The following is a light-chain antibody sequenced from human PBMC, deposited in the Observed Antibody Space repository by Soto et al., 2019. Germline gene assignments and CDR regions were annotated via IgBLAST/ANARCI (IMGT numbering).Light chain of an antibody. CDR1: QSVSSS. V-gene: IGKV3-15*01. CDR3: QQFDIWPYS. CDR2: GAS. Sequence: EIVMTQSPATLSVSPGERATLSCRASQSVSSSLAWYQQKPGQAPRLLIYGASTRATGIPARFSGSGSGTEFTLTISSLQSEDFAVYYCQQFDIWPYSFGPGTKLDIK. J-gene: IGKJ3*01.